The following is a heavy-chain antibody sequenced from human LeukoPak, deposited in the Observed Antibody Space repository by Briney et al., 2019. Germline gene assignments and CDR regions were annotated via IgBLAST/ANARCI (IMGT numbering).Heavy chain of an antibody. Sequence: PSETLSLTCAVYGGSFNGYFWSWIRQPPGKGLEWIGEGNESGGTKYNPSLKSRVTISADSSKNQFSLKLSSVTAADTAVYYCARAETDHYYFDYLGQGILVTVSS. V-gene: IGHV4-34*01. CDR3: ARAETDHYYFDY. CDR2: GNESGGT. J-gene: IGHJ4*02. D-gene: IGHD3-10*01. CDR1: GGSFNGYF.